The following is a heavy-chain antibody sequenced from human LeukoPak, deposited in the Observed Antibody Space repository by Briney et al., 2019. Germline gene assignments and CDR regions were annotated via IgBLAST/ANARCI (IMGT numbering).Heavy chain of an antibody. J-gene: IGHJ4*02. CDR3: ASGDGYNFYY. D-gene: IGHD5-24*01. Sequence: SETLSLTCTVSGGSVSSTSYYWGWIRQPPGKGLDWIGSIYYSGNTYYNPSLKSRVTISVDTSKNQFSLKLSSVTASDTAMYYCASGDGYNFYYWGQGTLVTVSS. CDR2: IYYSGNT. CDR1: GGSVSSTSYY. V-gene: IGHV4-39*07.